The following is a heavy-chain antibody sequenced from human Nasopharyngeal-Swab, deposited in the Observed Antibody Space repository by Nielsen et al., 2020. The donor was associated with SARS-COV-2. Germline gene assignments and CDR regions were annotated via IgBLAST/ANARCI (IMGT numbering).Heavy chain of an antibody. CDR2: IYHSGST. V-gene: IGHV4-59*01. D-gene: IGHD5-24*01. Sequence: WMRQPPGMGLEWIGYIYHSGSTNYNPSFKSRVTISVDTSKNQFSLKLSSVTAADTAVYYCASVEISIMGRAEYFQHWGQGTLVTVSS. J-gene: IGHJ1*01. CDR3: ASVEISIMGRAEYFQH.